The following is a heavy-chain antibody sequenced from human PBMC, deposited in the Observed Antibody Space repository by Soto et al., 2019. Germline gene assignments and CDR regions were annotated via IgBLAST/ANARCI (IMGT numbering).Heavy chain of an antibody. CDR3: AHAYGGRSLY. CDR2: IYWDDSK. J-gene: IGHJ4*02. Sequence: QFTLKESGPTLVKPTQTLTLTCTFSGFSLTTDRVGVGWIRQPPGEALEWLAVIYWDDSKTYRPSLESRLTITKDTSKYQVALTMTNMDSLDTATYYCAHAYGGRSLYWGQGTLVTVSS. CDR1: GFSLTTDRVG. V-gene: IGHV2-5*02. D-gene: IGHD1-26*01.